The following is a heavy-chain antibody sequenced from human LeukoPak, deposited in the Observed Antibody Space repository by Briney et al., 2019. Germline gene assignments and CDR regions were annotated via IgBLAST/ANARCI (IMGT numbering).Heavy chain of an antibody. J-gene: IGHJ4*02. V-gene: IGHV4-34*01. CDR1: GFTFSSYE. CDR3: ARGYGYYDSCGYGY. Sequence: GSLRLSCAASGFTFSSYEMNWIRQPPGKGLEWIGEIDHSGSTNYNPSLKSRVTISVDTSKNQFSLKLSSVTAADTAVYYCARGYGYYDSCGYGYWGQGTLVTVSS. CDR2: IDHSGST. D-gene: IGHD3-22*01.